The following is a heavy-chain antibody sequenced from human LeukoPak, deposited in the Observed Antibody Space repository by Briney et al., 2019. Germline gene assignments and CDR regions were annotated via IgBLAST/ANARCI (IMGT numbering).Heavy chain of an antibody. Sequence: GGSLRLSCAASGFTFGSCWMHWVRQAPGKGLVWVSRINSDGSSTSYADSVKGRFTISRDNAKNTLYLQMNSLRAEDTAVYYCATLTHTTYYYDSSGYYIDYWGQGTLVTVSS. CDR2: INSDGSST. CDR1: GFTFGSCW. V-gene: IGHV3-74*01. J-gene: IGHJ4*02. D-gene: IGHD3-22*01. CDR3: ATLTHTTYYYDSSGYYIDY.